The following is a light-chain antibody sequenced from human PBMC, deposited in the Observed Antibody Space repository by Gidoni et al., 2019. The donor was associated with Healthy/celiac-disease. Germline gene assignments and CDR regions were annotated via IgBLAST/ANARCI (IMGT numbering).Light chain of an antibody. J-gene: IGLJ3*02. CDR3: QSYDSSLSGSGV. CDR1: SSKIGAGYD. Sequence: QSVLTQPPSASGAPGQRVTISCTGSSSKIGAGYDVHWYQQRPGTSPKLLIYGNSNRPSGVPDRFSGSKSGTSASLAITGLQAEDEADYYCQSYDSSLSGSGVFGGGTKLTVL. V-gene: IGLV1-40*01. CDR2: GNS.